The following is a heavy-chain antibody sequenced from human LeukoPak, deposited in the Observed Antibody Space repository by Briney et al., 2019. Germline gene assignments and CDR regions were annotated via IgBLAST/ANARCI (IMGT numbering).Heavy chain of an antibody. D-gene: IGHD3-10*01. V-gene: IGHV4-34*01. CDR2: INHSGST. CDR3: ARDRDYYGSGSYFLQGWFDP. Sequence: SETLSLTCAVYGGSFSGYYWSWIRQPPGKGLEWIGEINHSGSTNYNPSLKSRVTISVDTSKNQFSLKLSSVTAADTAVYYCARDRDYYGSGSYFLQGWFDPWGQGTLVTVSS. CDR1: GGSFSGYY. J-gene: IGHJ5*02.